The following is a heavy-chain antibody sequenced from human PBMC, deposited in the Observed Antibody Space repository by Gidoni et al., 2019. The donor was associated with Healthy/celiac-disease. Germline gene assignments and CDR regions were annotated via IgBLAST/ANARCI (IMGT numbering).Heavy chain of an antibody. CDR2: IGTAGDT. CDR1: GFTFSSYD. D-gene: IGHD2-15*01. V-gene: IGHV3-13*01. J-gene: IGHJ6*02. Sequence: CAASGFTFSSYDMHWVRQATGKGLEWVSAIGTAGDTYYPGSVKGRFTISRENAKNSLYLQMNSLRAGDTAVYYCARGRCSGGSCYNDYYGMDVWGQGTTVTVSS. CDR3: ARGRCSGGSCYNDYYGMDV.